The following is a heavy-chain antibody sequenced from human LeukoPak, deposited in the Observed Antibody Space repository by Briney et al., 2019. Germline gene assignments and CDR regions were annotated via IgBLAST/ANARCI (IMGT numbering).Heavy chain of an antibody. CDR1: GFTFSSYW. Sequence: GGSLRPSCAASGFTFSSYWMHWVRQAPGKGLVWVSRINSDGSSTTYADSVKGRFTISRDNAKNTVSLQMNSLRAEDTAVYYCASDGAYAMAVWGQGTTVTVSS. D-gene: IGHD1-26*01. V-gene: IGHV3-74*01. J-gene: IGHJ6*02. CDR3: ASDGAYAMAV. CDR2: INSDGSST.